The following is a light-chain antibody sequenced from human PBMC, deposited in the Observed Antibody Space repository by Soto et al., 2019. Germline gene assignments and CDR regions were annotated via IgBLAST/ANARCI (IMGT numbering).Light chain of an antibody. J-gene: IGKJ1*01. V-gene: IGKV2-28*01. Sequence: DIVMTQSPLSLTVTPGEPSSISCRSSRSLLNANGYTYFHWFLQKPGQSPQLLIYLGYNRAPGVPDRVSGAGSGTDFTLEIRRVEAEDVGVYYCMQTLECRTFGQGTKVEIK. CDR3: MQTLECRT. CDR2: LGY. CDR1: RSLLNANGYTY.